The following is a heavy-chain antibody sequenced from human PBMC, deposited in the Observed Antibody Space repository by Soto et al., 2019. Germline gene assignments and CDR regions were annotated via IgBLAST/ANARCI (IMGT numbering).Heavy chain of an antibody. J-gene: IGHJ4*02. Sequence: QVQLVQSGAEVKKPGSSVKVSCKASGGTFSSDSFSWVRQAPGQGLEWMGGIIPMFDTPIYAQKFQDRVTMTADESTSTAYMQLSSLRSGDTAVYYCARSVGLDRDLNYWGQGSLVTVSS. CDR1: GGTFSSDS. V-gene: IGHV1-69*12. CDR3: ARSVGLDRDLNY. CDR2: IIPMFDTP.